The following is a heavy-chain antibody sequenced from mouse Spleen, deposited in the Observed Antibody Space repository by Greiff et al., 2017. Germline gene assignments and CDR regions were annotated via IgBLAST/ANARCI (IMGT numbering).Heavy chain of an antibody. D-gene: IGHD1-1*01. J-gene: IGHJ3*01. V-gene: IGHV1-54*01. CDR2: INPGSGGT. CDR3: ARWGDYYGSSYGWFAY. CDR1: GYAFTNYL. Sequence: VQLQQSGAELVRPGTSVKVSCKASGYAFTNYLIEWVKQRPGQGLEWIGVINPGSGGTNYNEKFKGKATLTADKSSSTAYMQLSSLTSEDSAVYFCARWGDYYGSSYGWFAYWGQGTLVTVSA.